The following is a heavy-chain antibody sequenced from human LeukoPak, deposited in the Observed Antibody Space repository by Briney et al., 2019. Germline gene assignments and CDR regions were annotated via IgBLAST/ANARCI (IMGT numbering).Heavy chain of an antibody. CDR2: INPNSGGT. Sequence: ASVKVSCKASGYTFTGYYMHWVRQAPGQGLEWMGWINPNSGGTNYAQKFQGRVTMTRDTSISTAYMELSRLRSDDTAVYYCARGKNYDYVWGSYRLTNDAFDIWGQGTMVTVSS. J-gene: IGHJ3*02. CDR3: ARGKNYDYVWGSYRLTNDAFDI. D-gene: IGHD3-16*02. V-gene: IGHV1-2*02. CDR1: GYTFTGYY.